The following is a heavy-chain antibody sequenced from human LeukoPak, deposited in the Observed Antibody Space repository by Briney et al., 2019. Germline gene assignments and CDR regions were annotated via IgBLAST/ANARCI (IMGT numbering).Heavy chain of an antibody. CDR1: GGSISSGGYY. Sequence: SETLSLTCTVSGGSISSGGYYWSWIRQPPGKGLEWIGEINHSGSTNYNPSLKSRVTISVDTSKNQFSLKLSSVTAADTAIYYCASPFCSSTSCYTDYWGQGTLVTVSS. D-gene: IGHD2-2*02. J-gene: IGHJ4*02. CDR3: ASPFCSSTSCYTDY. V-gene: IGHV4-39*07. CDR2: INHSGST.